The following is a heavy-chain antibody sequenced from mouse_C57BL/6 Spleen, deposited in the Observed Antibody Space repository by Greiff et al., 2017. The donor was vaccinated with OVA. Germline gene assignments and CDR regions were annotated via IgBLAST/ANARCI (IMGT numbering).Heavy chain of an antibody. V-gene: IGHV1-64*01. J-gene: IGHJ4*01. CDR2: FHPNSGST. CDR3: ASGGYDYDGHYAMDY. Sequence: VQLQQPGAELVKPGASVKLSCKASGYTFTSYWMHWVKQRPGQGLEWIGMFHPNSGSTNYNEKFKSKATLTVDKSSSTAYMQLSSLTSEDSAVYYCASGGYDYDGHYAMDYWGQGTSVTVSS. D-gene: IGHD2-4*01. CDR1: GYTFTSYW.